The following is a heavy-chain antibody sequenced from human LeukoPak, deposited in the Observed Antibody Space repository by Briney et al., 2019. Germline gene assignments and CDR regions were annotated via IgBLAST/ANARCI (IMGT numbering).Heavy chain of an antibody. CDR2: ISAYNGNT. Sequence: ASVKVSCKASGYTFTSYGISWVRQAPGQGLEWMGWISAYNGNTNYAQKLQGRVTMTTDTSTSTAYMELRSLRSDDTAVYYCARSPTSSGWYGYDYWGQGTLVTVSS. D-gene: IGHD6-19*01. CDR1: GYTFTSYG. CDR3: ARSPTSSGWYGYDY. V-gene: IGHV1-18*01. J-gene: IGHJ4*02.